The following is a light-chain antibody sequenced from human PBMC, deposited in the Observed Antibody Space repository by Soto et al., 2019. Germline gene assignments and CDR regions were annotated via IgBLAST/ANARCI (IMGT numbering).Light chain of an antibody. CDR1: QSVSSN. J-gene: IGKJ3*01. Sequence: EIVMTQSPATLSVSPGERATLSCRASQSVSSNLAWYQQKPGQAPGLLIYGASTRATGIPARFSGSGSGTEFTLTISSLQSEDFAVYYCQQYNNWPFTFGPGTKMDFK. V-gene: IGKV3-15*01. CDR3: QQYNNWPFT. CDR2: GAS.